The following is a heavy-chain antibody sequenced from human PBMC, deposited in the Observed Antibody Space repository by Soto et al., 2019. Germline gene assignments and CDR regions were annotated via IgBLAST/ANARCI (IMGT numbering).Heavy chain of an antibody. V-gene: IGHV3-15*01. D-gene: IGHD3-10*01. CDR1: GFTFSNAW. Sequence: EVQLVESGGGLVNAGGSLRLSCAASGFTFSNAWMSWVRHAPGKGLEWVGRIKSKTDGGTTDYAAPVKGRFTISRDDSKNTLYLQMNSLKTEDTAVYYCTTDDPYYGSGRYSNWGPGTLVTVSS. CDR2: IKSKTDGGTT. J-gene: IGHJ4*02. CDR3: TTDDPYYGSGRYSN.